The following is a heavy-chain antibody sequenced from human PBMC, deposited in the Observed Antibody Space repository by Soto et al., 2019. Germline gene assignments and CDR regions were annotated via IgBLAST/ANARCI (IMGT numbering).Heavy chain of an antibody. CDR3: VRGVTISCLFDY. J-gene: IGHJ4*02. V-gene: IGHV3-74*01. CDR2: INSDGSDT. CDR1: GYTFSNYW. Sequence: GGALRLSCAASGYTFSNYWKHWVRPAPGKGLVWVSRINSDGSDTTYADSVKGRFTTSRDNAKNTLYLQMNSLKAEDTAVYYCVRGVTISCLFDYWGQGTPVTVSS. D-gene: IGHD2-2*01.